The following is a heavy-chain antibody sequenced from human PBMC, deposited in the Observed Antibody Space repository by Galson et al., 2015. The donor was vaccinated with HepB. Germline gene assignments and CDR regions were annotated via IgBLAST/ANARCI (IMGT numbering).Heavy chain of an antibody. Sequence: SVKVSCKASGYTFTSYDINWVRQATGQGLEWMGWINPTSGGTNYAQKFQGWVTMTRDTSISTAYMELSRLRSDDTAVYYCAREFRITRPGSYYGNYYYGMDVWGQGTTVTVSS. CDR2: INPTSGGT. CDR1: GYTFTSYD. CDR3: AREFRITRPGSYYGNYYYGMDV. V-gene: IGHV1-2*04. J-gene: IGHJ6*02. D-gene: IGHD1-26*01.